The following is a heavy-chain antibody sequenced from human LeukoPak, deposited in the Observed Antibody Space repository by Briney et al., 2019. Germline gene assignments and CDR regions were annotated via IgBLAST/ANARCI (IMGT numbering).Heavy chain of an antibody. Sequence: PSETLSLTCTVSGASISGSGYYWGWIRQPPGKGLEWIGSIYSSGSTYYNASLQSRVTISIETSKNQISLRLNSVTAADTAMYYCAKSGGYGLIDYWGQGTLVTVSS. CDR1: GASISGSGYY. D-gene: IGHD1-26*01. CDR3: AKSGGYGLIDY. CDR2: IYSSGST. J-gene: IGHJ4*02. V-gene: IGHV4-39*01.